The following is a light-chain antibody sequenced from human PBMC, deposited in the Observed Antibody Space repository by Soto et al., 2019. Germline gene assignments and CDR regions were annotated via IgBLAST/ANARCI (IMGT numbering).Light chain of an antibody. V-gene: IGKV3-20*01. CDR1: QSVSSNY. CDR3: QQYASSPRT. CDR2: GAS. Sequence: EIVLTQSPGTLSLSPGERAALSCRASQSVSSNYLAWYQQKGGQAPRLLIYGASSRATGIPDRFSGSGFGTDFILTISRLESEDFAVYYCQQYASSPRTFGQGTKVDIK. J-gene: IGKJ2*02.